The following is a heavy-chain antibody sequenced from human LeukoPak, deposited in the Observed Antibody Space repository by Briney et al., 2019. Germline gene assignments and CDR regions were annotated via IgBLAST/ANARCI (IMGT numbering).Heavy chain of an antibody. CDR1: GFTFSSYA. D-gene: IGHD6-19*01. CDR2: ISGSGGST. CDR3: AKAVAGLFYFDY. V-gene: IGHV3-23*01. Sequence: GGSLRLSCAASGFTFSSYAMSWVRQAPGKGLKWVSAISGSGGSTYYADSVKGRFTISRDNSKNTLYLQMNSLRAEDTAVYYCAKAVAGLFYFDYWGQGTLVTVSS. J-gene: IGHJ4*02.